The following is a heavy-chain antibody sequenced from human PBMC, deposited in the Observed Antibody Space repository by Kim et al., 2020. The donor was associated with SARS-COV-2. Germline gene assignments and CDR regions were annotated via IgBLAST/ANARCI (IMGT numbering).Heavy chain of an antibody. D-gene: IGHD3-9*01. CDR3: ARAYFAAGYYYGMDV. J-gene: IGHJ6*02. Sequence: PSPKGQVTISVATSKNQFSLKLSSVTAADTAVYYCARAYFAAGYYYGMDVWGQGTTVTVSS. V-gene: IGHV4-59*01.